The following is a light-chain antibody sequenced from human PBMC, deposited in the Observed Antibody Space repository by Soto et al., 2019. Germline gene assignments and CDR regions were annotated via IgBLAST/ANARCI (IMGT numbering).Light chain of an antibody. V-gene: IGLV2-23*02. CDR3: CSYVGSSILM. Sequence: VLTQPASVSGAPGQSITISCTGTSIDVGLYNLVSWYQQLPGKAPKLIIYEVNERPSGISDRFSGSKSGNTASLTISGLQDEDEADYYCCSYVGSSILMFGGGTKVTVL. J-gene: IGLJ3*02. CDR2: EVN. CDR1: SIDVGLYNL.